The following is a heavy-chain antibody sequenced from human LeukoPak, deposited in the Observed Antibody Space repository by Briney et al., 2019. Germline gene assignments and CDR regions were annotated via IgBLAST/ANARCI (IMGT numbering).Heavy chain of an antibody. V-gene: IGHV4-59*01. J-gene: IGHJ3*02. CDR2: IYYSGST. CDR3: ARERTTVVTPNAFDI. D-gene: IGHD4-23*01. Sequence: SETLSLTCTVSGGSISSYYWSGIRQPPGRGLEWVGYIYYSGSTNYNPSLKSRVTISVDSSNNQFSLKLSSVTAADTAVYYCARERTTVVTPNAFDIWGQGTMVTVSS. CDR1: GGSISSYY.